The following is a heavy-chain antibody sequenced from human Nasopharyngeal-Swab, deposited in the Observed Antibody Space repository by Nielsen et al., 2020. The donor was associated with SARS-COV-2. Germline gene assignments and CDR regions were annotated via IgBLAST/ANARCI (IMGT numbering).Heavy chain of an antibody. J-gene: IGHJ3*02. CDR3: ASGPRGYSAFDI. D-gene: IGHD5-12*01. V-gene: IGHV4-30-2*01. CDR1: GGSISSGGYS. CDR2: IYHSGST. Sequence: SETLSLTCAASGGSISSGGYSWIWLRQPPGKGLEWIGYIYHSGSTYYNPSLKSRVTISVDRSKNQFSLKLSSVTAADTAVYYCASGPRGYSAFDIWGQGTMVTVSS.